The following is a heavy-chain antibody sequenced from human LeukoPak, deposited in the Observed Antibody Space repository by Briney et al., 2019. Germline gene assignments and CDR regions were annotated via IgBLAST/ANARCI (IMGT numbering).Heavy chain of an antibody. D-gene: IGHD6-13*01. Sequence: ASVKVSCKASGYTFTGYYIHWVRQAPGQGLEWMGWISAYNGNTNYAQKLQGRVTMTTDTSTSTAYMELRSLRSDDTAVYYCAHQRAGAMDVWGKGTTVTVSS. CDR2: ISAYNGNT. J-gene: IGHJ6*03. V-gene: IGHV1-18*04. CDR1: GYTFTGYY. CDR3: AHQRAGAMDV.